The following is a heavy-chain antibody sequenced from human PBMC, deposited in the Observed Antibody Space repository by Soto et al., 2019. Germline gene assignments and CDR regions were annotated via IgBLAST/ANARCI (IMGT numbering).Heavy chain of an antibody. CDR1: GFTFSSYG. CDR2: IAYDGINT. Sequence: GGSLRLSCAASGFTFSSYGMHWVRQAPGKGLEWMAIIAYDGINTYYANSVKGRFTISRDRGKNFLYLQMNGLKGDDSGIYYCTRASSYAFDYWGQGALVTVSS. CDR3: TRASSYAFDY. V-gene: IGHV3-30*03. J-gene: IGHJ4*02. D-gene: IGHD2-2*01.